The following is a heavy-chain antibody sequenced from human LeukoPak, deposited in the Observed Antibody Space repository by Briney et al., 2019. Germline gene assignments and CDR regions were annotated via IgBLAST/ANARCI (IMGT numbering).Heavy chain of an antibody. CDR2: IKQDGSEK. J-gene: IGHJ4*02. D-gene: IGHD3-9*01. CDR3: ARELRYFDWLSDY. CDR1: GFTFSSYW. Sequence: GGSLRLSCAASGFTFSSYWMSWVRQAPGKGLEWVANIKQDGSEKYYVDSVKGRFTISRVNAKNSLYLQMNSLRAEDTAVYYCARELRYFDWLSDYWGQGTLVTVSS. V-gene: IGHV3-7*01.